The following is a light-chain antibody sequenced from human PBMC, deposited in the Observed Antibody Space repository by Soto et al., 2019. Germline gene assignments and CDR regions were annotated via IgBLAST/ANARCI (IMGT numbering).Light chain of an antibody. CDR2: DAS. CDR3: QQYGSSPPYT. Sequence: EIVLTQSPGTLSLSPGERATLSCRASQSVSSFYLGWYQQKPGQAPRLLIFDASTRATGIPDRFTGSGSGTDFTLTVNRLEPEDFAVYYCQQYGSSPPYTFGQGTKLEIK. CDR1: QSVSSFY. J-gene: IGKJ2*01. V-gene: IGKV3-20*01.